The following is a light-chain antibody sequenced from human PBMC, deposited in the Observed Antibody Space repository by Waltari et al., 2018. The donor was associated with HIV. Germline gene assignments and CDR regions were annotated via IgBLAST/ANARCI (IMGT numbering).Light chain of an antibody. CDR3: QKYNSVVS. V-gene: IGKV1-27*01. CDR1: PDIRHY. CDR2: SAS. J-gene: IGKJ4*01. Sequence: DFQMTQSPSSLSASVGERVTITCRASPDIRHYVAWYQQKSGRVPKLLIHSASTLQSGVPSRFSGTRSGTEFTLTISSVQADDVATYYCQKYNSVVSFGGGTKVEI.